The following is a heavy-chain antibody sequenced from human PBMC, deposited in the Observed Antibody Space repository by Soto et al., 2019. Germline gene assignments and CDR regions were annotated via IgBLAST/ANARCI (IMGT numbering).Heavy chain of an antibody. CDR1: GGSISRAGYS. Sequence: QLQLQESGSRLVKPSQTLSLTCAVSGGSISRAGYSWSWIRQSPGKDLEWIGYIYNSGSTFYNPTLKSRLTISVDRSKNQLSLQLNSVTAAGTAVYYCASSRVVTTYFDSWGQGTLVTVSS. CDR2: IYNSGST. J-gene: IGHJ4*02. D-gene: IGHD2-21*02. CDR3: ASSRVVTTYFDS. V-gene: IGHV4-30-2*06.